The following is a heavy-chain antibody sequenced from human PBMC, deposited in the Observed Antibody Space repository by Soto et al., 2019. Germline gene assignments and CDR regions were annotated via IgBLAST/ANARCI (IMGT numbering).Heavy chain of an antibody. D-gene: IGHD3-3*02. V-gene: IGHV5-10-1*01. CDR2: IDPSNSYT. J-gene: IGHJ4*02. CDR3: EFLATSLVFDF. CDR1: GYRFTSYW. Sequence: VESRQISCKRSGYRFTSYWSSWGRQMPGKVLECMIRIDPSNSYTHYSPSFHGHVTISAYNSISTAYLQWSNFRASDTSINYFEFLATSLVFDFWCQGTLLTVST.